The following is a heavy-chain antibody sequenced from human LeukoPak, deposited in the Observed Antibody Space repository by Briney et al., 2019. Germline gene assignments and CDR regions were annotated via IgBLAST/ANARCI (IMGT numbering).Heavy chain of an antibody. CDR1: GLTFTAYA. D-gene: IGHD3-22*01. Sequence: GGSLGLSCAASGLTFTAYAMNWVRQAPGKGLEWVSSISGSGGSTYYADSVKGRFTISRDNSKNTLYLQMHSLRVEDTAVYYCAKSLYDSTGHYPYYFDYWGQGTRVTVSS. J-gene: IGHJ4*02. V-gene: IGHV3-23*01. CDR3: AKSLYDSTGHYPYYFDY. CDR2: ISGSGGST.